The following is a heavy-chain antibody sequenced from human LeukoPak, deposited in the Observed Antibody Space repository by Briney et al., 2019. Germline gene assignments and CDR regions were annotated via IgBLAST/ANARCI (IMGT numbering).Heavy chain of an antibody. J-gene: IGHJ4*02. CDR2: ITGSGGRI. V-gene: IGHV3-23*01. CDR1: GFTVSRNY. CDR3: AKPDMGYWAVDY. Sequence: GGSLRLSCAASGFTVSRNYMTWVRQAPGKGLEWVSAITGSGGRIYYADSVKGRFTISRDNSKSTLYLQMNSLRAEDTAVYYCAKPDMGYWAVDYWGQGTLVTVSS. D-gene: IGHD1-26*01.